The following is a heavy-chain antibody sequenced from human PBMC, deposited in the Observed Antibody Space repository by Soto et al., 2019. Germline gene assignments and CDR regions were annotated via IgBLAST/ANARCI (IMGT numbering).Heavy chain of an antibody. CDR3: ARDWGIVVVVAATDAFDI. CDR1: GFTFSSYW. V-gene: IGHV3-7*01. Sequence: GGSLRLSCAASGFTFSSYWMSWVRQAPGKGLEWVANIKQDGSEKYYVDSVKGRFTISRDNAKNSLYLQMNSLRAEDTAVYYCARDWGIVVVVAATDAFDIWGQGTMVTVSS. D-gene: IGHD2-15*01. CDR2: IKQDGSEK. J-gene: IGHJ3*02.